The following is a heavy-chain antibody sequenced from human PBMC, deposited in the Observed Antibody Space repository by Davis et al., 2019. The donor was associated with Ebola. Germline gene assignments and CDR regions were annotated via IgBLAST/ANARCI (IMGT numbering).Heavy chain of an antibody. CDR1: GYTFTSYG. D-gene: IGHD6-19*01. J-gene: IGHJ4*02. V-gene: IGHV1-18*01. CDR2: ISAYNGNT. Sequence: ASVKVSCKASGYTFTSYGISWVRQAPGQGLEWMGWISAYNGNTNYAQKLQGRVTMTTDTSTSTAYMELRSLRSDDTAVYYCARDPPRGAVAGTNGAYWGQGTLVTVSS. CDR3: ARDPPRGAVAGTNGAY.